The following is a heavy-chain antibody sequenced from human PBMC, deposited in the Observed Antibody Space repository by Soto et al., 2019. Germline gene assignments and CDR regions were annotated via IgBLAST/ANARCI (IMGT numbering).Heavy chain of an antibody. CDR3: ARGTIVARQHLDY. Sequence: QVQLVESGGGVVQPGKSLRLSCAASGFTFSSYAMHWARQGPGKGLEWVTVISIRGGDEYYAESVRGRFTISRDDSKNTLYLQMDSLRVEDTAVYYCARGTIVARQHLDYWGQGTLVTVSS. V-gene: IGHV3-30*03. CDR2: ISIRGGDE. J-gene: IGHJ4*02. D-gene: IGHD6-6*01. CDR1: GFTFSSYA.